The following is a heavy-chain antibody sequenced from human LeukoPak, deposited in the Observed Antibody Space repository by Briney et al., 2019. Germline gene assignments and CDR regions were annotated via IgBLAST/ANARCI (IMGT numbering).Heavy chain of an antibody. CDR2: ISGSGGST. J-gene: IGHJ4*02. CDR1: GFNFSSYA. V-gene: IGHV3-23*01. D-gene: IGHD2-15*01. CDR3: AKGFGYCSGGSCPFDY. Sequence: GSLRLSCAASGFNFSSYAMSWVRQAPGKGLEWVSAISGSGGSTYYADSVKGRFTISRDNSKNTLYLQMNSLRAEDTAVYYCAKGFGYCSGGSCPFDYWGQGTLVTVSS.